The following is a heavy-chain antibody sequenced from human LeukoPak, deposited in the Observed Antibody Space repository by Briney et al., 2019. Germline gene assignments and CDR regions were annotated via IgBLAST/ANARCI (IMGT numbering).Heavy chain of an antibody. CDR1: GFTFSSYG. CDR2: ISYDGSNK. D-gene: IGHD6-6*01. Sequence: PGGSLRLSCAASGFTFSSYGMHRVRQAPGKGLEGVAVISYDGSNKYYADSVKGRFTISRDNSKNTLYLQMNSLRAEDTAVYYCAKLAARDYWGQGTLVTVSS. J-gene: IGHJ4*02. CDR3: AKLAARDY. V-gene: IGHV3-30*18.